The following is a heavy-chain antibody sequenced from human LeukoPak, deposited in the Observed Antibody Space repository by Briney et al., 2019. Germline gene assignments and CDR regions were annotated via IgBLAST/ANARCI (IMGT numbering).Heavy chain of an antibody. CDR2: IKEDGSER. CDR3: ARKGDY. J-gene: IGHJ4*02. CDR1: GFTFSNYW. V-gene: IGHV3-7*01. Sequence: PGGSLRLSCVASGFTFSNYWMSWVRQAPGRGPEWVANIKEDGSERYYVDSVKGRFTISRDNAKNSLYLQMNSLRAEDTAVYYCARKGDYWGQGTLVTVSS.